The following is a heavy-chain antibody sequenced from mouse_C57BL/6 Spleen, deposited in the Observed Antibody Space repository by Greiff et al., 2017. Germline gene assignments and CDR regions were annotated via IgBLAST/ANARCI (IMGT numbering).Heavy chain of an antibody. J-gene: IGHJ2*01. CDR2: IYPGDGDT. CDR1: GYAFSSSW. D-gene: IGHD2-4*01. CDR3: AKIYYDPFDY. Sequence: VQLQESGPELVKPGASVKISCKASGYAFSSSWMNWVKQRPGKGLEWIGRIYPGDGDTNYNGKVKGKATLTADKSSSTAYMQLSSLTAEDSAVYFCAKIYYDPFDYWGKGTTLTVSS. V-gene: IGHV1-82*01.